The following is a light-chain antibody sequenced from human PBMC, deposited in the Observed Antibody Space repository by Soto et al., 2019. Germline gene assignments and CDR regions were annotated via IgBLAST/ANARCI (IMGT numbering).Light chain of an antibody. CDR3: AAWDDSLSGWV. CDR1: SSNIGSNY. Sequence: QSVLTQPPSASGTPGQRVTISCSGSSSNIGSNYVYWYQQLPGTAPKLLIYRNNQRPSGVPDRLSGSKSGTSASLAISGLRSDDEADYYCAAWDDSLSGWVFGTGTQLTVL. J-gene: IGLJ1*01. V-gene: IGLV1-47*01. CDR2: RNN.